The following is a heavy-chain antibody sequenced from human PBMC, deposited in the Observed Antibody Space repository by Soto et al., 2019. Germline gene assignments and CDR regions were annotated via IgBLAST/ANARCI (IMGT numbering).Heavy chain of an antibody. CDR3: AREYDIGAAGTFDY. V-gene: IGHV1-18*01. CDR2: ISAYNGNT. D-gene: IGHD6-13*01. J-gene: IGHJ4*02. CDR1: GYTFINYV. Sequence: QVHLVQSGAEVKKPGASVKVSCKASGYTFINYVINWARQAPGQGLEWMGRISAYNGNTKYPQKIQGRITMTTDTSTSTAYMELRSLRSDDTAVYYCAREYDIGAAGTFDYWGQGTLVTVSS.